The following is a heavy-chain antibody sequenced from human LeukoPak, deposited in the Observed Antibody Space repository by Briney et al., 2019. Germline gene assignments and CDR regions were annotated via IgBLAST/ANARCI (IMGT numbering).Heavy chain of an antibody. CDR2: IYHSGST. Sequence: SETLSLTCAVSGGSISSGGYSWSWIRQPPGKGLEWIGYIYHSGSTNYNPSLKSRVTMSVDTSKNQFSLKLSSVTAADTAVYYCARDSDWDILTFDYWGQGTLVTVSS. CDR1: GGSISSGGYS. V-gene: IGHV4-30-2*01. J-gene: IGHJ4*02. D-gene: IGHD3/OR15-3a*01. CDR3: ARDSDWDILTFDY.